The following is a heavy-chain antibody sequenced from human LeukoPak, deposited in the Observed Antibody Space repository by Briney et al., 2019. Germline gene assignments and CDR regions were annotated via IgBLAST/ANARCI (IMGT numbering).Heavy chain of an antibody. CDR3: ARHMTPVEVCFDY. V-gene: IGHV5-10-1*01. J-gene: IGHJ4*02. CDR1: GYSFTSYW. D-gene: IGHD4-23*01. CDR2: IDPSDSYT. Sequence: GESLKISCKGSGYSFTSYWISWVRQMPGKGLEWLGRIDPSDSYTNYSPSFQGHVTISADKSISTAYLQWSSLKASDTAMYYCARHMTPVEVCFDYWGQGTLVTVSS.